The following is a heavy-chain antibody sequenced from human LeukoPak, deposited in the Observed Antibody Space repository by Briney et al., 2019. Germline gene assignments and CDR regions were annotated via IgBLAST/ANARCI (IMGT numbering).Heavy chain of an antibody. Sequence: GGSLRLSCAGSGFMFSNHAMSWVRQAPGKGLEWVSGISTRGGGIYYADSVKGRFTISRDNSKNTLYLQMKSLRAEDTAVYYCAKDGFDYYDSSGYYYFDYWGQGTLVTVSA. CDR1: GFMFSNHA. J-gene: IGHJ4*02. CDR2: ISTRGGGI. D-gene: IGHD3-22*01. CDR3: AKDGFDYYDSSGYYYFDY. V-gene: IGHV3-23*01.